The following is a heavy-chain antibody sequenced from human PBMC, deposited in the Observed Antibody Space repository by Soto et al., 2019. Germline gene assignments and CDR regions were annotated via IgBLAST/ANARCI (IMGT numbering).Heavy chain of an antibody. D-gene: IGHD4-17*01. J-gene: IGHJ4*02. CDR2: INPSGGST. CDR3: ARDRRVSGGDYPAHY. CDR1: GYTFTSYY. Sequence: ASVKVSCKASGYTFTSYYMHWVRQAPGQGLEWMGIINPSGGSTSYAQKFQGRVTMTRDTSTSTVYMELSSLRSEDTAVYYCARDRRVSGGDYPAHYWGQGTLVTVSS. V-gene: IGHV1-46*01.